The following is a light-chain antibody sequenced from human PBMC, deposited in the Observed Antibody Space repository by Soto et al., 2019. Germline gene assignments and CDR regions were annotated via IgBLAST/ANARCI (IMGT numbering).Light chain of an antibody. CDR3: MQNMGSGIVV. V-gene: IGLV8-61*01. CDR1: SGSVSSRYY. Sequence: QTVVTQEPSFSVSPGGTVTLTCGLSSGSVSSRYYPSWYQQTPGQAPRTLIYNTSTRSSGVPDRFSGSILGNKAALTITGAQAEDECDYYCMQNMGSGIVVFGGGTQLTVL. CDR2: NTS. J-gene: IGLJ2*01.